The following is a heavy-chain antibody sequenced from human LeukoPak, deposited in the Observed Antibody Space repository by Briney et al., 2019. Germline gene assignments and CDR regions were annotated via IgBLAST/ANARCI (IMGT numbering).Heavy chain of an antibody. CDR2: ISSSSSYI. J-gene: IGHJ6*02. V-gene: IGHV3-21*01. CDR3: ARDRSYSNSMDV. Sequence: GGSLRLSCAASGFTFSSYSMNWVRQAPGTGLEWVSSISSSSSYIYYADSVKGRFTISRDNAKNSLYLQMNSLRAEDTAVYYCARDRSYSNSMDVWGQGTTVTVSS. D-gene: IGHD4-11*01. CDR1: GFTFSSYS.